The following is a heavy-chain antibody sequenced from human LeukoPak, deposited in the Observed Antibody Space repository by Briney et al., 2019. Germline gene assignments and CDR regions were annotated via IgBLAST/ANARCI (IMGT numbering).Heavy chain of an antibody. CDR3: ARIPAVAGSNWFDP. CDR2: IYYSGST. CDR1: GGSISSHY. J-gene: IGHJ5*02. D-gene: IGHD6-19*01. V-gene: IGHV4-59*11. Sequence: PSEILSLTYTVSGGSISSHYWSWIQQPPGKGLEWIGYIYYSGSTNYNPSLKSRVTISVDTSKNQFSLKLSSVTAADTAVDYCARIPAVAGSNWFDPWGQGTLVTVSS.